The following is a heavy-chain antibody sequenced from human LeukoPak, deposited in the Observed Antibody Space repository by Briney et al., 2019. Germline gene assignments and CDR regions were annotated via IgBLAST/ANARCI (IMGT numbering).Heavy chain of an antibody. CDR1: GYTFSDYY. Sequence: ASVKVPCKASGYTFSDYYIHWVRLAPGQGLEWMGFINPSGGSTSYAQRFQGRVTMTRDTSTSAVSVELNSLRSDDTAMYYCARNVASGLDYWGQGTLVTVSS. CDR3: ARNVASGLDY. J-gene: IGHJ4*02. V-gene: IGHV1-46*01. D-gene: IGHD1-1*01. CDR2: INPSGGST.